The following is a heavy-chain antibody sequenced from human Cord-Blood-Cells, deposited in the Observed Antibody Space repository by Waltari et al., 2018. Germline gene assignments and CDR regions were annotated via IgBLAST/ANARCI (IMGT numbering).Heavy chain of an antibody. Sequence: QVQLVESGGGVVQPGRSLRLSCAASGFTFSSHAMPWVRQAPGPGLEWVAVISYDGSNKYYADSVKGRFTISRDNSKNTLYLQMNSLRAEDTAVYYCARDEGYSSSYYYYYMDVWGKGTTVTVSS. CDR3: ARDEGYSSSYYYYYMDV. V-gene: IGHV3-30-3*01. J-gene: IGHJ6*03. CDR2: ISYDGSNK. D-gene: IGHD6-13*01. CDR1: GFTFSSHA.